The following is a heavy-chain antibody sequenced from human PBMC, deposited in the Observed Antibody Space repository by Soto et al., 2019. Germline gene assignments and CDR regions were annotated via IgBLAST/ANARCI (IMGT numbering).Heavy chain of an antibody. Sequence: QVQLVESGGGVVQPGRSLTLSCAASGFTFSRFSMHWVRQAPGKGLAWVAVISYDGSNTHYAESVKGRFNISRDDSKNKVFLKMNNLRGEDSAVYYCARDHGMFLSYYYYGMDVWGQGTTVYVSS. CDR3: ARDHGMFLSYYYYGMDV. J-gene: IGHJ6*02. D-gene: IGHD3-10*02. CDR1: GFTFSRFS. V-gene: IGHV3-30-3*01. CDR2: ISYDGSNT.